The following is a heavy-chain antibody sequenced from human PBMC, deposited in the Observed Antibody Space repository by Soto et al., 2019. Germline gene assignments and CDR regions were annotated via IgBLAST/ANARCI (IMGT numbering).Heavy chain of an antibody. D-gene: IGHD3-10*01. J-gene: IGHJ4*02. CDR2: IYTSGST. CDR1: GGSISSYY. V-gene: IGHV4-4*07. CDR3: AREANYYGSGSYRTIDY. Sequence: SETLSLTCTVSGGSISSYYWSWIRQPAGKGLEWIGRIYTSGSTNYNPSLKSRVTMSVDTSKNQFSLKPSSVTAADTAVYYCAREANYYGSGSYRTIDYWGQGTLVTVSS.